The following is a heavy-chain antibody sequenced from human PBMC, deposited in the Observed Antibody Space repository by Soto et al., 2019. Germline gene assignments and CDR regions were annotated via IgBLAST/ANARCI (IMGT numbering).Heavy chain of an antibody. Sequence: PGGSLRLSCAASGFTFSNAWMSWVRQAPGKGLEWVGRIKSKTDGGTTDYAAPVKGRFTISRDDSKNTLYLQMNSLKTEDTAVYYCTTGGNLTTIFPFPRPANWFDPWGQGTLVTVSS. J-gene: IGHJ5*02. CDR1: GFTFSNAW. CDR2: IKSKTDGGTT. CDR3: TTGGNLTTIFPFPRPANWFDP. D-gene: IGHD3-3*01. V-gene: IGHV3-15*01.